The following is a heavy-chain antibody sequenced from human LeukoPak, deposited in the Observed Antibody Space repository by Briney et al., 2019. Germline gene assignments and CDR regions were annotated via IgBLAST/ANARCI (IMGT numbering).Heavy chain of an antibody. J-gene: IGHJ3*02. D-gene: IGHD3-22*01. CDR2: INPNSGGT. V-gene: IGHV1-2*02. Sequence: ASVKVSCKASGYTFTGYYMHWVRQAPGQGLEWMGWINPNSGGTNYAQECQGRVTMTRDTSIRTAYMELRRLRSDDTDVYYCARSITMIVVVIPFGAFDIWGQGTMVTVSS. CDR1: GYTFTGYY. CDR3: ARSITMIVVVIPFGAFDI.